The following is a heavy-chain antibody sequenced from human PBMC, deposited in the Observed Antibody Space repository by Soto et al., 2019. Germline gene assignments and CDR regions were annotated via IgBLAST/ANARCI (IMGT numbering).Heavy chain of an antibody. CDR1: GFTFSSYS. CDR3: ARARFLEWLPPNYFDY. D-gene: IGHD3-3*01. Sequence: EVQLVESGGGLVQPGGSLRLSCAASGFTFSSYSMNWVRQAPGKGLEWVSYISSSSSTIYYADSVKGRFTISRDNAKNSLYLQMNSLRDEDTAVYYCARARFLEWLPPNYFDYWGQGTLVTVSS. J-gene: IGHJ4*02. V-gene: IGHV3-48*02. CDR2: ISSSSSTI.